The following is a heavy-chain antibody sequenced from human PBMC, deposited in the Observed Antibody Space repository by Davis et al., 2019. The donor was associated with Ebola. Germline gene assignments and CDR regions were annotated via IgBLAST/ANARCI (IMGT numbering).Heavy chain of an antibody. D-gene: IGHD3-3*01. Sequence: SVKVSCKASGGTFSSYAISWVRQAPGQGLEWMGGIIPIFGTANYAQKFQGRVTITADKSTSKAYMELSSLRSEDTSVYYCARGPLRFLEWLSVIDYWGQGTLVTVSS. J-gene: IGHJ4*02. CDR1: GGTFSSYA. CDR2: IIPIFGTA. V-gene: IGHV1-69*06. CDR3: ARGPLRFLEWLSVIDY.